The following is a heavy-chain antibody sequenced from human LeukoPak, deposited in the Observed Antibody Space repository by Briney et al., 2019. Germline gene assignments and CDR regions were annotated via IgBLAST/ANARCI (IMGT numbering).Heavy chain of an antibody. D-gene: IGHD6-19*01. Sequence: GSLRLSCAASRFTFSSYSMNWVRQPPGKGLEWIGEINHSGSTNYNPSLKSRVTISVDTSKNQFSLKLSSVTAADTAVYYCAKDPHSSGPYNWFDPWGQGTLVTVSS. CDR2: INHSGST. J-gene: IGHJ5*02. CDR3: AKDPHSSGPYNWFDP. V-gene: IGHV4-34*08. CDR1: RFTFSSYS.